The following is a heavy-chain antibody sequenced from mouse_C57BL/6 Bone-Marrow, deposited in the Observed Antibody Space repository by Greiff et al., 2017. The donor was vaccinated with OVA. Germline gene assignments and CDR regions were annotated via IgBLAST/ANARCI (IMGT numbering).Heavy chain of an antibody. CDR1: GFTFSSYA. CDR2: ISAGGSYT. CDR3: ARDRGVNWDGDFDY. V-gene: IGHV5-4*01. Sequence: EVKLMESGGGLVKPGGSLKLSCAASGFTFSSYAMSWVRQTPEKRLEWVATISAGGSYTYSPDNVQGRFTISRDNAKNNLYLQMSHMKAEDTAMYYCARDRGVNWDGDFDYWGQGTTLTVSS. J-gene: IGHJ2*01. D-gene: IGHD4-1*01.